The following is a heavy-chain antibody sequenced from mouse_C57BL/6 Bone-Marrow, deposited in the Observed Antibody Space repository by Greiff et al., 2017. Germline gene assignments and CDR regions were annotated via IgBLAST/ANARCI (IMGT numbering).Heavy chain of an antibody. V-gene: IGHV1-64*01. CDR2: IHPISGST. CDR1: GYTFTSYW. Sequence: VQLQQPGAELVKPGASVKLSCKASGYTFTSYWMHWVRQRPGQGLEWIGMIHPISGSTNYTEKFKSRATLTVDKSSSTAYMQLSSLTSEDSAVYYCARSARCAYWGQGTLVTVSA. J-gene: IGHJ3*01. CDR3: ARSARCAY.